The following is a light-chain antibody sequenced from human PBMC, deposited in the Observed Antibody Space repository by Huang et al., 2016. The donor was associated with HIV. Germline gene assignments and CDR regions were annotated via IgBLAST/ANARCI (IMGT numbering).Light chain of an antibody. CDR3: QQRGNWPLT. Sequence: EIALIQSPATLSLSPGERATLSCRASQSVNNYLGWYQQKPGQAPGLLIYDTSNRATGIPARFSGSGSGTDFTLTISSLEPEDSAVYFCQQRGNWPLTFGQGTKVEIK. CDR2: DTS. V-gene: IGKV3-11*01. CDR1: QSVNNY. J-gene: IGKJ1*01.